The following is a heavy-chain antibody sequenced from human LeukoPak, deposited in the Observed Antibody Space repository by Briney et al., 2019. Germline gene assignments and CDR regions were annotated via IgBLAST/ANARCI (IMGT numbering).Heavy chain of an antibody. D-gene: IGHD3-22*01. Sequence: GGSLRLSCAASGFTFSSYAMSWVRQAPGKGLEWVGFIRSKAYGGTTEYAASVKGRFTISRDDSKSIAYLQMNSLKTEDTAVYYCTRDLDYYDSSGYSYYFDYWGQGTLVTVSS. V-gene: IGHV3-49*04. CDR2: IRSKAYGGTT. J-gene: IGHJ4*02. CDR3: TRDLDYYDSSGYSYYFDY. CDR1: GFTFSSYA.